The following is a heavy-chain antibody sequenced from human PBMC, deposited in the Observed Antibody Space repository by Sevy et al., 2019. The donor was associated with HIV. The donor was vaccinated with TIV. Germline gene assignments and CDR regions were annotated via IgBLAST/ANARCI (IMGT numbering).Heavy chain of an antibody. CDR2: IWYDASIK. V-gene: IGHV3-33*03. CDR1: GFSFSDYG. CDR3: ANDIEGTYDRPTGYYDS. J-gene: IGHJ4*02. D-gene: IGHD2-21*01. Sequence: GGSLRLSCAASGFSFSDYGMHWVRQAPGKGLEWVAVIWYDASIKYYVDSLKGRFTISRDKSTKTVYLQMNILRVEDTAVYYCANDIEGTYDRPTGYYDSWGRGTVVTVSS.